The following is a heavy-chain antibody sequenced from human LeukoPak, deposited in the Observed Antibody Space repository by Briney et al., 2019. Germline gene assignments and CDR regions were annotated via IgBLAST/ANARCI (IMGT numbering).Heavy chain of an antibody. D-gene: IGHD6-13*01. CDR3: ARDRGRQQLGGPGFGY. CDR2: ISAYNGNT. CDR1: GYTFTIYG. V-gene: IGHV1-18*01. Sequence: ASVTVSFKASGYTFTIYGISWVRQAPGQGLEWMGWISAYNGNTNYAQKLQGRGTMTTDTSTSTAYMELRSLRSDDTAVYYCARDRGRQQLGGPGFGYWGQGTLVTVSS. J-gene: IGHJ4*02.